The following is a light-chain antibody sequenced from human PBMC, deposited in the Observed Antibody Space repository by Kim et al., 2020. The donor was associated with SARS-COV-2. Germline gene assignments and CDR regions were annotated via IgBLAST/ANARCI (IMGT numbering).Light chain of an antibody. Sequence: SYELTQPPSVSVAPGQTARITCGGNNIGAKNVHWYQQKPGQAPVVAIYYDTDRPSGIPERFSGSNSGNTATLTISRVEVGDEADYYCQVWDSKIDHRGVF. CDR1: NIGAKN. CDR2: YDT. J-gene: IGLJ3*02. V-gene: IGLV3-21*01. CDR3: QVWDSKIDHRGV.